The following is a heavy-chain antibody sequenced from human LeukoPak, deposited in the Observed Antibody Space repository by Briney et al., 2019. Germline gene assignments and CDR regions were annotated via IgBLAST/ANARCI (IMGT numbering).Heavy chain of an antibody. CDR3: ARGPRFLEWAYFDY. CDR2: IYYSGST. CDR1: GGSISSGGYY. D-gene: IGHD3-3*01. J-gene: IGHJ4*02. V-gene: IGHV4-31*03. Sequence: PSQTLSLTCTVSGGSISSGGYYWSWIRQHPGKGLGWIGYIYYSGSTNYNPSLKSRVTISVDTSKNQFSLKLSSVTAADTAVYYCARGPRFLEWAYFDYWGQGTLVTVSS.